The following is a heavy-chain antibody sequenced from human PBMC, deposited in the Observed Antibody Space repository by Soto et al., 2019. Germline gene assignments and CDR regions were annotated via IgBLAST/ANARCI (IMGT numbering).Heavy chain of an antibody. Sequence: QVQLQESGPGLVKPSQTLSLTCTVSGGSISSGGYYWSWIRQHPGKGLEWIGYIYYSGSTYYNPSLKSRVTITVDTSKKHFYLKLSSVTAADTAVYYCARDRIEGIQPGGGMDVWGQGTTVTVSS. CDR2: IYYSGST. CDR3: ARDRIEGIQPGGGMDV. V-gene: IGHV4-31*03. D-gene: IGHD5-18*01. J-gene: IGHJ6*02. CDR1: GGSISSGGYY.